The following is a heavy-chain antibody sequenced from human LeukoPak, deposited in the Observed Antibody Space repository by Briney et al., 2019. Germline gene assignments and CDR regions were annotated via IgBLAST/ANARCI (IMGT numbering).Heavy chain of an antibody. D-gene: IGHD4-17*01. J-gene: IGHJ5*02. Sequence: PSETLSLTCAVYGGSFSGYYWRWIRQPPGKGLEWIGEINHSGSTNYNPSLKSRVTISVDTSKNQFSLKLSSVTAADTAVYYCARGKRDGDYGSWFDPWGQGTLVTVSS. V-gene: IGHV4-34*01. CDR2: INHSGST. CDR3: ARGKRDGDYGSWFDP. CDR1: GGSFSGYY.